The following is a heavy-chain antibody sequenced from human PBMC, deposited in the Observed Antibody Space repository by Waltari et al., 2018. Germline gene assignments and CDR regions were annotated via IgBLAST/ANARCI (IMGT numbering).Heavy chain of an antibody. D-gene: IGHD2-2*02. CDR1: GSSFSSGSY. Sequence: QVQLQESGPGLVKPSATLSLTCAVSGSSFSSGSYWGLTRQHPGKGLQWIGSIYHSGRTSYNPSLKSRVTISVDTSKNQSSLKLSSVTAADTAVYYCARHSGADIVVVPAAIPADWYFDLWGRGTLVTVSS. CDR3: ARHSGADIVVVPAAIPADWYFDL. J-gene: IGHJ2*01. V-gene: IGHV4-38-2*01. CDR2: IYHSGRT.